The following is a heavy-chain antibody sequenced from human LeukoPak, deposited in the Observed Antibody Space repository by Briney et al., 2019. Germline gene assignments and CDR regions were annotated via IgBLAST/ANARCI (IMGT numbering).Heavy chain of an antibody. CDR2: ISSSGSTI. J-gene: IGHJ4*02. CDR3: ARDYPLEYSSSPGGLDY. Sequence: PGGSLRLSCAASGFTFSDYYMSWIRQAPGKGLEWVSYISSSGSTIYYADSVKGRFTISRDNAKNSLYLQMNSLRAEDTAVYYCARDYPLEYSSSPGGLDYWGQGTLVTVSS. CDR1: GFTFSDYY. D-gene: IGHD6-6*01. V-gene: IGHV3-11*04.